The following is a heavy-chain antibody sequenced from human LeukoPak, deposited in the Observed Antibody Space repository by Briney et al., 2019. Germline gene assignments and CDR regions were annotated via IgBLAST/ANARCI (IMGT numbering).Heavy chain of an antibody. Sequence: GGSLRLSCAASGFTFSDYYMSWIRQAPGKGLEWVSYISSSGSTIYYADSVKGRFTISRDNAKNPLYLQMNSLRAEDTAVYYCARDQNDDSSGYYYYYYGMDVWGQRTTVTVSS. J-gene: IGHJ6*02. D-gene: IGHD3-22*01. V-gene: IGHV3-11*01. CDR1: GFTFSDYY. CDR3: ARDQNDDSSGYYYYYYGMDV. CDR2: ISSSGSTI.